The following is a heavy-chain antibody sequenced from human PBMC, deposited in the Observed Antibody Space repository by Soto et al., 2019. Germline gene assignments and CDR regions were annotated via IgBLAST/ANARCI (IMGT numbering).Heavy chain of an antibody. V-gene: IGHV4-30-4*01. J-gene: IGHJ4*02. D-gene: IGHD3-22*01. CDR2: IYYSGST. CDR1: GGSISSGDYY. CDR3: ASSGTAYYYDSSGYYPLPYYFDY. Sequence: NPSETLSLTCTVSGGSISSGDYYWSWIRQPPGKGLEWIGYIYYSGSTYYNPSLKSRVTISVDTSKNQFSLKLSSVTAADTAVYYCASSGTAYYYDSSGYYPLPYYFDYWGQGTLVTVSS.